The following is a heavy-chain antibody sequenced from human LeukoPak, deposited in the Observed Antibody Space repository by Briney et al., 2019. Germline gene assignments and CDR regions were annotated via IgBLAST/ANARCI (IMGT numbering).Heavy chain of an antibody. D-gene: IGHD2-15*01. CDR2: ISAYNGNT. CDR3: ARIPFGYCSGGSCYSGVDY. J-gene: IGHJ4*02. V-gene: IGHV1-18*04. CDR1: GYTFTSYG. Sequence: GASVKVSCTASGYTFTSYGISWVRQAPGQGLEWMGWISAYNGNTNYAQKLQGRVTMTTDTSTSTAYMELRSLRSDDTAVYYCARIPFGYCSGGSCYSGVDYWGQGTLVTVSS.